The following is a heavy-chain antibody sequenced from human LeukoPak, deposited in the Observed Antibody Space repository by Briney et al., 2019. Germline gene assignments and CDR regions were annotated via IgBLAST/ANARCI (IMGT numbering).Heavy chain of an antibody. V-gene: IGHV3-30*03. D-gene: IGHD2-2*01. CDR1: GFTLRPYG. Sequence: SLRLSCAASGFTLRPYGLHGVRQAPAKGLEGVAVVSLDSIDLDYADSVDGRFTISPDNSKITMYLQMNNLRGEDTAVYYCARAQLPRHGQGNFYFDYWGQGTLVTVS. CDR2: VSLDSIDL. CDR3: ARAQLPRHGQGNFYFDY. J-gene: IGHJ4*02.